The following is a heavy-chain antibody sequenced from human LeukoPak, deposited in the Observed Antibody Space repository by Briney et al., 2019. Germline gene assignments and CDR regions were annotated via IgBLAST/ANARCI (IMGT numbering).Heavy chain of an antibody. Sequence: PSETLSLTCAVYGGSFNGYYWSWIRQPPGKGLEWIGEIKHTGSTNYNPSLKSRVTISVDTSKNQFSLRLSSVTAADTAVYYCARQKYYYDSSGYRIDAFDVWGQGTMVTVSS. CDR2: IKHTGST. CDR3: ARQKYYYDSSGYRIDAFDV. J-gene: IGHJ3*01. D-gene: IGHD3-22*01. CDR1: GGSFNGYY. V-gene: IGHV4-34*01.